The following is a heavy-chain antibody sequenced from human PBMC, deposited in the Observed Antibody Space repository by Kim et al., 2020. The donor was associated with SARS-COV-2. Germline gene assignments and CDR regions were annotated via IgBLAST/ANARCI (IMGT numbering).Heavy chain of an antibody. CDR1: GGSFSGYY. D-gene: IGHD3-22*01. V-gene: IGHV4-34*01. J-gene: IGHJ4*02. Sequence: SETLSLTCAVYGGSFSGYYWSWIRQPPGKGLEWIGEINHSGSTNYNPSLKSRVTISVDTSKNQFSLKLSSVTAADTAVYYCARVVNYYDSSGSLDYWGQGTLVTVSS. CDR3: ARVVNYYDSSGSLDY. CDR2: INHSGST.